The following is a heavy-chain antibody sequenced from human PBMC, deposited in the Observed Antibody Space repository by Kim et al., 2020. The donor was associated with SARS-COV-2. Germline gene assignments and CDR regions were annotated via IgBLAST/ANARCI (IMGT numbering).Heavy chain of an antibody. Sequence: GGSLRLSCAASGFTFSSYGMHWVRQAPGKGLEWVAVIWYDGSNKYYADSVKGRFTISRDNSKNTLYLQMNSLRAEDTAVYYCAKGAMKGDYGSGSYYNPDYWGQGTLVTVSS. CDR1: GFTFSSYG. J-gene: IGHJ4*02. D-gene: IGHD3-10*01. CDR3: AKGAMKGDYGSGSYYNPDY. V-gene: IGHV3-33*06. CDR2: IWYDGSNK.